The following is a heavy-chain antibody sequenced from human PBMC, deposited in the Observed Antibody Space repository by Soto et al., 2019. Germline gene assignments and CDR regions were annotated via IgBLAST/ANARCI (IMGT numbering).Heavy chain of an antibody. CDR3: AKDYAVTAILDAFDI. CDR2: ISYDGSNK. Sequence: PGGSLRLSCAASGFTLSSYGMHWVRQAPGKGLEWVAVISYDGSNKYYADSVKGRFTISRDNSKNTLYLQMNSLRAEDTAVYYCAKDYAVTAILDAFDIWGQGTMVTVSS. J-gene: IGHJ3*02. D-gene: IGHD2-21*02. V-gene: IGHV3-30*18. CDR1: GFTLSSYG.